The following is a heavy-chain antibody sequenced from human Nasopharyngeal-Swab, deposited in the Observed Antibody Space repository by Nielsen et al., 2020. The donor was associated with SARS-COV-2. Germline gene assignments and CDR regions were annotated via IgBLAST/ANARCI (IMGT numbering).Heavy chain of an antibody. J-gene: IGHJ4*02. CDR1: GVTFTSSA. D-gene: IGHD3-3*01. CDR2: IVVGSGNT. Sequence: SVKVPCKASGVTFTSSAVQWVRQARGQRREWIGWIVVGSGNTDYAQKFQERVTITRDMSTSTAYMELSSLRSEDTAVYYCAAGVYYDFWSGYPPLDYWGQGTLVTVSS. V-gene: IGHV1-58*01. CDR3: AAGVYYDFWSGYPPLDY.